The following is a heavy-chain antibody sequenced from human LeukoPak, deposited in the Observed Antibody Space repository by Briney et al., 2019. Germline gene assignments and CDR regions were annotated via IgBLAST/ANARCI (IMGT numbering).Heavy chain of an antibody. CDR2: IDWSGRSM. Sequence: PGGSLRLSCAASGFTFADSAMHWVRQTPGKGLEWVSGIDWSGRSMDYADSVKGRFTISRDNAKNSLYLEMSSLRAEDMALYYCTKDRSSTLGDAFDFWGQGTMVTVSS. D-gene: IGHD2-2*01. CDR3: TKDRSSTLGDAFDF. V-gene: IGHV3-9*03. CDR1: GFTFADSA. J-gene: IGHJ3*01.